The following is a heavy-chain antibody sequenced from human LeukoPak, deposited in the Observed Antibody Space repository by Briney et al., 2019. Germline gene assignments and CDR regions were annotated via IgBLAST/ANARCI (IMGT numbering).Heavy chain of an antibody. Sequence: PTGTLSLTCAVSGGSISTTDWWTWVRQPPGKGLEWIGEIYHGGSTHYNPSLKSRVTTSVDKSKNQFSLKLSSVTAADTAVYYCARDNYSYGLDYWGQGTLVTVSS. CDR3: ARDNYSYGLDY. CDR1: GGSISTTDW. J-gene: IGHJ4*02. CDR2: IYHGGST. V-gene: IGHV4-4*02. D-gene: IGHD5-18*01.